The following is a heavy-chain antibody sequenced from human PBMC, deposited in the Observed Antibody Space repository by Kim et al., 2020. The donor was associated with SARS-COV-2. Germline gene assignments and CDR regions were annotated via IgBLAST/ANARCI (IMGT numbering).Heavy chain of an antibody. CDR2: IWYDGSNK. D-gene: IGHD5-12*01. V-gene: IGHV3-33*06. Sequence: GGSLRLSCAASGFTFSSYGMHWVRQAPGKGLEWVAVIWYDGSNKYYADSVKGRFTISRDNSKNTLYLQMNSLRAEDTAVYYCAKDGGYDDTPGFDYWGQGTLVTVSS. CDR1: GFTFSSYG. J-gene: IGHJ4*02. CDR3: AKDGGYDDTPGFDY.